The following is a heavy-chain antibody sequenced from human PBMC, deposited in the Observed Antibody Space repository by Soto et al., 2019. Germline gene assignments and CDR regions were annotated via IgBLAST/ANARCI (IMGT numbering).Heavy chain of an antibody. V-gene: IGHV3-30*18. J-gene: IGHJ4*02. D-gene: IGHD1-1*01. CDR2: ISYDGKNK. Sequence: QVQLVESGGGVVQPGRSLRLSCAASGFTFSTYGMHWVRQAPGKGLEWVAVISYDGKNKYYADSVKGRFTISRDNSKNTLYLQMSSLRAEYTAVYYCAKSVYNWNDGFFDYWGQGTLVTVSS. CDR3: AKSVYNWNDGFFDY. CDR1: GFTFSTYG.